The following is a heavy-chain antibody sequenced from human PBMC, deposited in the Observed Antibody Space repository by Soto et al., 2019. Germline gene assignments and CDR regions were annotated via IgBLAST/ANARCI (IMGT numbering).Heavy chain of an antibody. J-gene: IGHJ2*01. Sequence: PSETRSLTCTVSGGSISSSSYYWGWIRQPPGKGLEWIGSIYYSGSTYYNPSLKSRVTISVDTSKNQFSLKLSSVTAADTAVYYCARHQRTFGVVRWYFDLWGRGTLVTVSS. CDR3: ARHQRTFGVVRWYFDL. D-gene: IGHD3-3*01. V-gene: IGHV4-39*01. CDR2: IYYSGST. CDR1: GGSISSSSYY.